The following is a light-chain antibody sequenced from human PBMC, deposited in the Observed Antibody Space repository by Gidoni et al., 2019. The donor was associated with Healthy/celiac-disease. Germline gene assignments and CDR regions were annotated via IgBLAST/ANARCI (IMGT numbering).Light chain of an antibody. Sequence: DIVMTQSPDSLAVSLGERATINCKSSQSVLYSTNNKNYLDWYQQKPGQSPKLLIYWASTRESGVPDRFSGSGSGTDFTLTISSVQAEDVAVYYCQQYYSTPHTFGQGTKLEIK. J-gene: IGKJ2*01. CDR1: QSVLYSTNNKNY. CDR2: WAS. CDR3: QQYYSTPHT. V-gene: IGKV4-1*01.